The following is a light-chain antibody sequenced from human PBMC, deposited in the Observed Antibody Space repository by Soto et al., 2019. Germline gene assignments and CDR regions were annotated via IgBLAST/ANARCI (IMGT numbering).Light chain of an antibody. J-gene: IGKJ3*01. CDR2: DAS. Sequence: EIVLTQSPATLSLSPGERVTLSCRASQSVSSYLAWYHQKPGQAPRLLIYDASKRATGIPPRFSGRGSGTDFTLTISSLEPEDFAVYYLQQRSDWPVTFGPGTTVDFK. CDR1: QSVSSY. CDR3: QQRSDWPVT. V-gene: IGKV3-11*01.